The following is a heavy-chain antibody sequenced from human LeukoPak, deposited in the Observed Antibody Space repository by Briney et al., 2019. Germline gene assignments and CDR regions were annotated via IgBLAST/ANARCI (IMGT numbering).Heavy chain of an antibody. CDR2: ISSSGSTI. Sequence: GGSRRLSYAASGFTVSSNYMSWVRQAPGKGLEWVSYISSSGSTIDYADSVKGRFTISRDNAKNSLYLQMSSLRAEDTAVYYCARRRDFFDYWGQGTLVTVSS. J-gene: IGHJ4*02. CDR3: ARRRDFFDY. CDR1: GFTVSSNY. V-gene: IGHV3-11*01.